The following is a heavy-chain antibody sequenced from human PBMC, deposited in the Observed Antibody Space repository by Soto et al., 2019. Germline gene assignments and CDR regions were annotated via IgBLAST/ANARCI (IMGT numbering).Heavy chain of an antibody. CDR1: GFTFSSYG. V-gene: IGHV3-30*18. J-gene: IGHJ4*02. CDR3: EKDPLDYCCNSVESDIDY. CDR2: ISYDGSSK. Sequence: QVQLVESGGGVVQPGRSLRLSCAASGFTFSSYGMHWVRQAPGKGLEWVAVISYDGSSKYYADSVKGRFTISRDNSKNTLYQQMNSLRAEDTAVYYFEKDPLDYCCNSVESDIDYWGQGTLVTVSS. D-gene: IGHD4-17*01.